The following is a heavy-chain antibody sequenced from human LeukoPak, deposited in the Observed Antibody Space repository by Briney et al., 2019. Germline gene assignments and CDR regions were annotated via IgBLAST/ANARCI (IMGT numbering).Heavy chain of an antibody. CDR1: GFIFTGVW. V-gene: IGHV3-15*01. J-gene: IGHJ4*02. Sequence: PGGSLRLSCAGSGFIFTGVWMSWVRQAPEKGLEWVGRIKSKSDGGTIDYAAPVKGRITMSRDDSRKTLSLEVNNLKTEDTGVYYCTTDLDYWGQGTLVTVSS. CDR2: IKSKSDGGTI. CDR3: TTDLDY.